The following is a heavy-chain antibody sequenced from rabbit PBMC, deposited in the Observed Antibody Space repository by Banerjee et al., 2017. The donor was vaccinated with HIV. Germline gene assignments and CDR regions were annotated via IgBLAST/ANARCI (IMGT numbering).Heavy chain of an antibody. CDR1: GSTLSRYY. D-gene: IGHD7-1*01. Sequence: QSLEESGGGLVQPEGSLTLTCTASGSTLSRYYICWVRQAPGKGLEWIACIYAGSSGSTQYANWAKGRFTISKISSTTVTLQMTSLTGADTATYFCARDLAAVTGWNFGLWGPGTLVTVS. CDR3: ARDLAAVTGWNFGL. CDR2: IYAGSSGST. V-gene: IGHV1S40*01. J-gene: IGHJ4*01.